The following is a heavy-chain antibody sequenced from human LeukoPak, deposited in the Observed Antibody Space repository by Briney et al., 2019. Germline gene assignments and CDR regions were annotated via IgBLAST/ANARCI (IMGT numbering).Heavy chain of an antibody. Sequence: PGGSLRLSCATSGFTFSDHALHWVRRAPGKGLQYVSAISRNGTRTFYADSVKDRFTISRDKSTKTLYLQMGSLRVEDMGVYYCVRDSFCTGYDRGFGYWGQGTLVTVS. D-gene: IGHD2-8*02. CDR2: ISRNGTRT. CDR1: GFTFSDHA. CDR3: VRDSFCTGYDRGFGY. J-gene: IGHJ4*02. V-gene: IGHV3-64*02.